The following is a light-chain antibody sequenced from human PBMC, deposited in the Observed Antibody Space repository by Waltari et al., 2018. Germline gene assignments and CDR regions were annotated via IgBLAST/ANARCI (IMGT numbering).Light chain of an antibody. CDR3: QTWGTGIWV. CDR1: SGHSRYA. Sequence: QLVLPQSPSASASLGASVKLTCTLSSGHSRYAIAWHQPQPEKAPQYLMKLYSDCSHSKGGVIPDRFSGSSCGAERYLTIASLQSEDEADYYCQTWGTGIWVFGGGTKLTVL. CDR2: LYSDCSH. J-gene: IGLJ3*02. V-gene: IGLV4-69*01.